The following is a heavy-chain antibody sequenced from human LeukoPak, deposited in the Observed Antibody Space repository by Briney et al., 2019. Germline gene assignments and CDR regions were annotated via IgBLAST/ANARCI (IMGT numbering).Heavy chain of an antibody. CDR2: IYTSGST. D-gene: IGHD2-2*01. J-gene: IGHJ5*02. CDR3: ASEYCSSTSCYHLENNWFDP. V-gene: IGHV4-61*02. CDR1: GGSISSGSYY. Sequence: SETLPLTCTVSGGSISSGSYYWSWIRQPAGKGLEWIGRIYTSGSTNYNPCLKSRVTISVDTSKNQFSLKLSSVTAADTAVYYCASEYCSSTSCYHLENNWFDPWGQGTLVTVSS.